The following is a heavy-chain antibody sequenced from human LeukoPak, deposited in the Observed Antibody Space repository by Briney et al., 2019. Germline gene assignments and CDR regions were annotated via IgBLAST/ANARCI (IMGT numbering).Heavy chain of an antibody. Sequence: SETLSLTCTVSGGPISSYYWSWIRQPPGKGLEWIGYIYYSGSTNYNPSLKSRVTISVDTSKNQFSLKLSSVTAADTAVYYCARGTTVTTSGMDVWGQGTTVTVSS. CDR3: ARGTTVTTSGMDV. V-gene: IGHV4-59*01. CDR1: GGPISSYY. CDR2: IYYSGST. D-gene: IGHD4-11*01. J-gene: IGHJ6*02.